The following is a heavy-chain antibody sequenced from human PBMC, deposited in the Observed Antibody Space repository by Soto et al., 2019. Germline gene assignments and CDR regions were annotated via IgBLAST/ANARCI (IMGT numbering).Heavy chain of an antibody. CDR2: ISYEGKNE. Sequence: GGSLRLSCAASGFTFNTFAMLWVRQAPGKGLEWVALISYEGKNEHYADSVRGRFTISRDNSKNTLYLQMNSLRPEDTGIYYCGREGGIGPGGKHRFEPWGQGTLVTVSS. D-gene: IGHD2-2*01. CDR3: GREGGIGPGGKHRFEP. V-gene: IGHV3-30*04. CDR1: GFTFNTFA. J-gene: IGHJ5*02.